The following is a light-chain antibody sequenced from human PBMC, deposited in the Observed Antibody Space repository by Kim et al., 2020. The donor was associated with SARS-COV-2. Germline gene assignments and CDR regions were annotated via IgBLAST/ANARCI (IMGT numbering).Light chain of an antibody. V-gene: IGLV2-14*04. J-gene: IGLJ3*02. CDR3: SSYTSSSLWV. CDR2: DVS. Sequence: GQRITIASTGTSSDVGGYTYVSWYQQHPGKAPNLVIYDVSKRPSGVSNRFSGSKSGNTASLTISGLQAEDEADYYCSSYTSSSLWVFGGGTQLTVL. CDR1: SSDVGGYTY.